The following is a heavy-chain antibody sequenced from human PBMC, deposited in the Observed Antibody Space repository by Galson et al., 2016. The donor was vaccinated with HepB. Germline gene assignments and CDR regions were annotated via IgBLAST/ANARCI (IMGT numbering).Heavy chain of an antibody. D-gene: IGHD5-24*01. Sequence: SLRLSCAASGFTFSRYGMHWVRQAPGKGLEWVAVLSFDRINKYYADSVKGRFTISRDNSKNTVYLQMNSLRAEDTAVYYCAKDAYTWRWLLSFFPDYWGRGTLVTVSS. J-gene: IGHJ4*02. CDR3: AKDAYTWRWLLSFFPDY. CDR1: GFTFSRYG. V-gene: IGHV3-30*18. CDR2: LSFDRINK.